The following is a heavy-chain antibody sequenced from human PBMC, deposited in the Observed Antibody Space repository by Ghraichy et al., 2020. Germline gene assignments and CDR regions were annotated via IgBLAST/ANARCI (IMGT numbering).Heavy chain of an antibody. CDR3: TREGTGGGGAFDS. J-gene: IGHJ4*02. V-gene: IGHV3-48*04. CDR2: IRNSATRR. CDR1: GFRFGDYS. Sequence: GGSLRLSCAASGFRFGDYSMNWVRQAPGKGLEWVSHIRNSATRRYYAESVEGRFTISRDNAKNSLSLQMNSLKAEDTAVYYCTREGTGGGGAFDSWGQGILVTVSS. D-gene: IGHD3-16*01.